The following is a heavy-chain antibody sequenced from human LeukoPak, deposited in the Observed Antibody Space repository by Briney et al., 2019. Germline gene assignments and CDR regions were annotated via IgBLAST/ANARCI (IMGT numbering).Heavy chain of an antibody. CDR3: ARAFGWLLQDYYYYGMDV. CDR1: GGTFSGYA. CDR2: IIPIFGTA. V-gene: IGHV1-69*06. D-gene: IGHD3-22*01. J-gene: IGHJ6*04. Sequence: SVKVSCKASGGTFSGYAISWVRQAPGQGLEWMGGIIPIFGTANYAQKFQGRVTITADKSTSTAYMELSSLRSEDTAVYYCARAFGWLLQDYYYYGMDVWGNGTTVTVSS.